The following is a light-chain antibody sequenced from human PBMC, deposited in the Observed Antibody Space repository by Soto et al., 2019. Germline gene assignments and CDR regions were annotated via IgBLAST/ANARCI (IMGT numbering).Light chain of an antibody. CDR2: AAS. J-gene: IGKJ2*01. CDR1: QSISNY. CDR3: HQTYSFPPT. Sequence: DIQMTQSPSSLSASVGDSVTISCRASQSISNYVNWYQHKLGKAPTLLVYAASVLQSGAPSRFSGSGSGTGFTLTITSLQPEDFALYYCHQTYSFPPTFGQGTKLDIK. V-gene: IGKV1-39*01.